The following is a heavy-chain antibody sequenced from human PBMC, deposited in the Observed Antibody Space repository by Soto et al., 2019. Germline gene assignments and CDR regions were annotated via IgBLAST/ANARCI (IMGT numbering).Heavy chain of an antibody. CDR2: ISAYNGNT. Sequence: GASVKVSCKASGYTFTSYGISWVRQAPGQGLEWMGWISAYNGNTNYAQKLQGRVTMTTDTSTSTAYMELRSLRSDDTAVYYCARDGIYYDFWSGKNDYWGQGTLVTVSS. CDR1: GYTFTSYG. CDR3: ARDGIYYDFWSGKNDY. J-gene: IGHJ4*02. D-gene: IGHD3-3*01. V-gene: IGHV1-18*01.